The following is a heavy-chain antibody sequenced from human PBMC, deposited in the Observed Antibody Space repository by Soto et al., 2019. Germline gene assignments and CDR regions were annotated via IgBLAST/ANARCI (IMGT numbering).Heavy chain of an antibody. D-gene: IGHD7-27*01. CDR1: GYTFTSYY. V-gene: IGHV1-46*01. CDR2: INPSGGST. Sequence: GASVKVSFKASGYTFTSYYMHWLRQAAGQGLEWMGIINPSGGSTSYAQKFQGRVTTSRDTSTSTVYMELSSLRSEDTAVYYCARDTGGPMGDYFDYWGQGTLVTVSS. CDR3: ARDTGGPMGDYFDY. J-gene: IGHJ4*02.